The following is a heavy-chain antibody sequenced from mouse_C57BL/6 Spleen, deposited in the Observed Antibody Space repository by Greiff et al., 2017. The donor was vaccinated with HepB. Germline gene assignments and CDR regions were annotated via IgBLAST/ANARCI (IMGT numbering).Heavy chain of an antibody. CDR2: ISSGGSYT. CDR1: GFTFSSYG. J-gene: IGHJ4*01. Sequence: EVQGVESGGDLVKPGGSLKLSCAASGFTFSSYGMSWVRQTPDKRLEWVATISSGGSYTYYPDSVKGRFTISRDNAKNTLYLQMSSLTSEDTTMYYCARRNYSNYRAMDYWGQGTSVTVSS. V-gene: IGHV5-6*01. CDR3: ARRNYSNYRAMDY. D-gene: IGHD2-5*01.